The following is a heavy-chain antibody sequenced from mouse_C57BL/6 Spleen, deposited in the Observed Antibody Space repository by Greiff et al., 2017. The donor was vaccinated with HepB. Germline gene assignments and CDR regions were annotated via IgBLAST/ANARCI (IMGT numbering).Heavy chain of an antibody. J-gene: IGHJ3*01. CDR3: VRPLYYGDDVGFAY. CDR2: IRSKSNNYAT. D-gene: IGHD2-2*01. V-gene: IGHV10-1*01. CDR1: GFSFNTYA. Sequence: GGGLVQPKGSLTLSCAASGFSFNTYAMNWVRQAPGKGLEWVARIRSKSNNYATYYADSVKDRFTISRDDSESMLYLQMNNLKTEDTAMYYCVRPLYYGDDVGFAYWGQGTLVTVSA.